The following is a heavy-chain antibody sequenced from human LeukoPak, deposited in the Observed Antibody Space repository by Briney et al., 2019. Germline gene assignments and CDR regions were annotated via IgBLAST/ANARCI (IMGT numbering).Heavy chain of an antibody. CDR3: ARVDGRDGYRPFDY. J-gene: IGHJ4*02. CDR1: GGSISSGDYY. Sequence: PSQTLSLTCTVSGGSISSGDYYWSWIRQPPGKGLEWIGYIYYSGSTYYNPSLKSRVTISVDTSKNQFSLKLSSVTAADTAVYYCARVDGRDGYRPFDYWGQGTLVTVSS. D-gene: IGHD5-24*01. V-gene: IGHV4-30-4*08. CDR2: IYYSGST.